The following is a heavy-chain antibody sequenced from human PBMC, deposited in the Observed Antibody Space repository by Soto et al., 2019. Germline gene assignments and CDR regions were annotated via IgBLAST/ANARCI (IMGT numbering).Heavy chain of an antibody. D-gene: IGHD1-20*01. CDR1: GFTFSSYA. V-gene: IGHV3-23*01. CDR3: MKAVYLLDFDY. CDR2: ISGTGGNT. J-gene: IGHJ4*02. Sequence: EVQLLESGGGLIQPGGSLRLSCAASGFTFSSYAMTWVRQAPGKGLEWVSTISGTGGNTYYADSVKGRFTISRDNSKNPVYLQMNSLRAEDTAVYYCMKAVYLLDFDYWGQGTLVTVSS.